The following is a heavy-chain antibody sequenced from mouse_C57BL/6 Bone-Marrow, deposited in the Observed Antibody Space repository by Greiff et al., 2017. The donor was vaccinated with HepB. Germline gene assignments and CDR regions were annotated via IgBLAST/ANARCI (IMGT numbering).Heavy chain of an antibody. CDR1: GYSFTDYN. CDR3: APIYYYGYWYFDV. V-gene: IGHV1-39*01. J-gene: IGHJ1*03. D-gene: IGHD1-1*01. Sequence: HLVESGPVLVKPGASVKISCKASGYSFTDYNMNWVKQSNGKSLEWIGVINPNYGTTSYNQKFKGKATLTVAQSSSTAYMQLNSLTSEDSAVYCCAPIYYYGYWYFDVWGTGTTVTVSS. CDR2: INPNYGTT.